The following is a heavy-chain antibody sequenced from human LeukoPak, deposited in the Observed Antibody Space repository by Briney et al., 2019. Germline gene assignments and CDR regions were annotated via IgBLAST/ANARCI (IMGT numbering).Heavy chain of an antibody. CDR1: GGSISGYY. J-gene: IGHJ4*02. CDR3: ARLKVRGYFDY. Sequence: PSETLSLTCTVSGGSISGYYWSWIRQPPGKGLEWIGYSYYSGSTNYNPSLKSRVTISVDTSKNQFSLKLSSVTAADTAVYYCARLKVRGYFDYWGQGTLVTVSS. V-gene: IGHV4-59*08. CDR2: SYYSGST. D-gene: IGHD3-10*01.